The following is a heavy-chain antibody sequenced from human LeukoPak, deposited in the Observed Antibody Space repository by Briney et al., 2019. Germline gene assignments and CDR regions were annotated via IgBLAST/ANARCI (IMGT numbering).Heavy chain of an antibody. V-gene: IGHV3-74*01. J-gene: IGHJ4*02. CDR3: ARGSYGGSGWVY. CDR2: INSDGSST. Sequence: GGSLRLSCAASGFTFSSYWMHWVRQAPGKGLVWVSRINSDGSSTSYADSVKGRFTISRDNAKNTLYLQMNSLRAEDTAVYYCARGSYGGSGWVYWGQGTLVTVSS. CDR1: GFTFSSYW. D-gene: IGHD5-12*01.